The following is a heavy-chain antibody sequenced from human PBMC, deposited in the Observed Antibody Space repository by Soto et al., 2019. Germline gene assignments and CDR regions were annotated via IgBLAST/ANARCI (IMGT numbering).Heavy chain of an antibody. CDR3: ARDQHSTTVTTFAWYYYYYGMDV. V-gene: IGHV3-33*01. CDR2: IWYDGSNK. Sequence: QVQLVESGGGVVQPGRSLRLSCAASGFTFSSYGMHWVRQAPGKGLEWVAVIWYDGSNKYYADSVKGRFTISRDNSKNKLYMKTNSLRDENTAVYYCARDQHSTTVTTFAWYYYYYGMDVWGQGTTVTVSS. D-gene: IGHD4-4*01. CDR1: GFTFSSYG. J-gene: IGHJ6*02.